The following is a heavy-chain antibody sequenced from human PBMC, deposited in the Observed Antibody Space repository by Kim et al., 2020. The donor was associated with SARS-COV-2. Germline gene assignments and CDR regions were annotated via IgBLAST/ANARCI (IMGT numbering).Heavy chain of an antibody. V-gene: IGHV3-23*01. CDR3: ARANTAVITGYYYGMDA. Sequence: GGSLRLSCAASGFTFRSHAMNWVRQAPGKGLEWVSSIRGSGNDAHYADSVQGRFTISRDNLNSTLFLEMSSLRAEDTAVYYCARANTAVITGYYYGMDAWGQGTPVTVSS. CDR1: GFTFRSHA. CDR2: IRGSGNDA. J-gene: IGHJ6*02. D-gene: IGHD3-22*01.